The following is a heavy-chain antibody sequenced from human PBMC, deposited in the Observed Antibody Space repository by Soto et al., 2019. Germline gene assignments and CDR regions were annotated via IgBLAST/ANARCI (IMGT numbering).Heavy chain of an antibody. CDR3: ARDYYGSVFYYGMDV. V-gene: IGHV4-39*02. CDR1: GDSVSRGSYY. Sequence: TSETLSLTCTVSGDSVSRGSYYWSWIRQPPGKGLECIGIVYFTGSTNYNPSLKSRVTMSVDRSRNQFSLQLTSLTAADTAVYYCARDYYGSVFYYGMDVWGQGTTVTVSS. CDR2: VYFTGST. J-gene: IGHJ6*02. D-gene: IGHD3-10*01.